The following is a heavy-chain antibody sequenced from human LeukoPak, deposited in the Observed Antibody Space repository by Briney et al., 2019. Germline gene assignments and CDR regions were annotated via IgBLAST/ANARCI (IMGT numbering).Heavy chain of an antibody. D-gene: IGHD1-7*01. Sequence: SQTLSLTCAISGDSVSSNSAAWNWIRQSPSRALPWLGRTYYRSKWYNDYAVSVKSRITINPDTSKNQFSLQLNSVTPEDTAVYYCAYNLGVDNWNYWFDPWGQGTLVTVSS. CDR3: AYNLGVDNWNYWFDP. CDR2: TYYRSKWYN. J-gene: IGHJ5*02. CDR1: GDSVSSNSAA. V-gene: IGHV6-1*01.